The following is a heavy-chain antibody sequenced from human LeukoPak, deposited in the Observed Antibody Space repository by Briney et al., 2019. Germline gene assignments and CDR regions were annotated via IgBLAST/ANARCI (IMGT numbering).Heavy chain of an antibody. CDR3: AGSLGYCTSNVCYLKY. Sequence: ASVKVSCKISGYSETFYGITWARQVAGQGLEWMGWISAQHGQTEYAPNSQDRVTMTTDTYTNTAYMELRSLRSDDTAVYYCAGSLGYCTSNVCYLKYWGQGTLVTVSS. V-gene: IGHV1-18*01. CDR2: ISAQHGQT. D-gene: IGHD2-8*01. CDR1: GYSETFYG. J-gene: IGHJ4*02.